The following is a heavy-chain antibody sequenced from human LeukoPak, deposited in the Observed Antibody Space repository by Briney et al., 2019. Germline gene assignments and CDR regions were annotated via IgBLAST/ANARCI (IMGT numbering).Heavy chain of an antibody. CDR1: GYTFSSYD. D-gene: IGHD6-13*01. V-gene: IGHV1-8*01. Sequence: ASVKVSCKASGYTFSSYDINWVRQATGQGLEWIGWMNPNSGDTGYAQKFQDRVTMTRNTSINTAYMELSSLRSEDTGVHYCARGPPGSSSSDYWGQGTLVTVS. J-gene: IGHJ4*02. CDR2: MNPNSGDT. CDR3: ARGPPGSSSSDY.